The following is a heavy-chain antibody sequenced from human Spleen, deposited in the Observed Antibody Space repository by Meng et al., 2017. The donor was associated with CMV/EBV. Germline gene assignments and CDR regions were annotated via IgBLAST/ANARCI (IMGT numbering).Heavy chain of an antibody. D-gene: IGHD5-18*01. CDR1: GFTFSSYW. V-gene: IGHV3-7*01. J-gene: IGHJ5*02. Sequence: GESLKISCAASGFTFSSYWMSWVRQAPGKGLEWVANIKQDGSEKYYVDSVKGRFIISRDNAKNSLYLQMNSLRAEDTAVYYCARGRGYKFDPWGQGTLVTVSS. CDR3: ARGRGYKFDP. CDR2: IKQDGSEK.